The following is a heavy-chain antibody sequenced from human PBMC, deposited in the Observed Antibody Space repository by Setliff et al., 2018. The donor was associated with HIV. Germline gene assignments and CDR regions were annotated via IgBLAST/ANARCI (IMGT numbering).Heavy chain of an antibody. V-gene: IGHV3-73*01. Sequence: PGGSLRLSCAASGFTFSGSAMHWVRQASGKGLEWVGHIRSKANNYATAYAASVKGRFTISRDDSRDILYLQMNSLKTEDTAVYHCTRGYSGVAIYAFDIWGQGTVVTVSS. D-gene: IGHD5-12*01. CDR1: GFTFSGSA. CDR2: IRSKANNYAT. J-gene: IGHJ3*02. CDR3: TRGYSGVAIYAFDI.